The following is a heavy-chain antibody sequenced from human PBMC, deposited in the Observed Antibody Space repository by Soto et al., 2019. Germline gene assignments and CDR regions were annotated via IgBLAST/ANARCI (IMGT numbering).Heavy chain of an antibody. CDR2: ISYDGSNK. CDR3: AKDLGIAVAGTGLDWFDP. CDR1: GFTFGSYG. V-gene: IGHV3-30*18. D-gene: IGHD6-19*01. Sequence: GGSLRLSCVASGFTFGSYGMHWVRQAPGKGLEWVAVISYDGSNKYYAESMKGRFTISRDNSKNTLYLQMNSLRAEDTAVYYCAKDLGIAVAGTGLDWFDPWGQGTLVTVSS. J-gene: IGHJ5*02.